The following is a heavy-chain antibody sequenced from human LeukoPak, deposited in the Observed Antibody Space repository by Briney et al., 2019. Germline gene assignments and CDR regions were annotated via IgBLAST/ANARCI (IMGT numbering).Heavy chain of an antibody. J-gene: IGHJ4*02. CDR2: ISYDGSNK. D-gene: IGHD6-13*01. Sequence: PGRSLRLSCAASGFTFSSYGMHWVRRAPGKGLEWVAVISYDGSNKYYADSVKGRFTISRDNSKNTLYLQMNSLRAEDTAVYYCARDGSSSWDYWGQGTVVTVSS. V-gene: IGHV3-30*03. CDR3: ARDGSSSWDY. CDR1: GFTFSSYG.